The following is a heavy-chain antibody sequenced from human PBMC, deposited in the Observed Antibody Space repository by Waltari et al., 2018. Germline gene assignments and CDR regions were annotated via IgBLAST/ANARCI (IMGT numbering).Heavy chain of an antibody. Sequence: EVQLVESGGGLIQPGGSLRLSCAASGFTVSSNYMSWVRQAPGKGLEWVSVIYSGGSTYYADAVKGRFTISRENSKNTLYLQMNSLRAEDTAVYYCARRLIAAGEYSSWGQGTMVTVSS. V-gene: IGHV3-53*01. D-gene: IGHD6-13*01. CDR2: IYSGGST. CDR3: ARRLIAAGEYSS. CDR1: GFTVSSNY. J-gene: IGHJ3*01.